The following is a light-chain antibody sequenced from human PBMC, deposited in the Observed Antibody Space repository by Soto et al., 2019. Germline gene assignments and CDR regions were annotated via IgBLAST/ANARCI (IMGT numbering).Light chain of an antibody. CDR1: QSVLSSSNNLNY. CDR3: QQYDTTPAIT. J-gene: IGKJ5*01. V-gene: IGKV4-1*01. Sequence: DIVMTQSPDSLAVSLGERAAINCKSSQSVLSSSNNLNYLAWYHQKPGQPPKLLIYWASTRESVVPDRFSGRGSGTDFTLTIISLQAEDVAVYYCQQYDTTPAITFGQGKRLEIK. CDR2: WAS.